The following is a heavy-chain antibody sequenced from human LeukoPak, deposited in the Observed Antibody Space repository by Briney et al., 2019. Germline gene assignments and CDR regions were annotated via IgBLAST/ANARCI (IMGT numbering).Heavy chain of an antibody. D-gene: IGHD6-13*01. CDR2: IYPSDSHT. Sequence: GESLKISCKGSGYSFTTYWIGWVRQIPGKGLEWMGIIYPSDSHTMYSPSFRGQVTMSADKSISTAYLQWSSLKASDTAMYYCARLLGSSSSSWASFDYWGQGTLVTVSS. J-gene: IGHJ4*02. CDR3: ARLLGSSSSSWASFDY. CDR1: GYSFTTYW. V-gene: IGHV5-51*01.